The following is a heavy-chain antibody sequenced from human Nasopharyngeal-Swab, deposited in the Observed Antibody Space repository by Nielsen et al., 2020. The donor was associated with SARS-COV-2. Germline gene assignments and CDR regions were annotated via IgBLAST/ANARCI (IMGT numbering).Heavy chain of an antibody. Sequence: ASVQVSCKASGYTFTNYALNWVLQAPGQGLEWMGWINTNTGTPTYAQGFTGRFVFSLDTSVSTAYLQISGLKSEDTAVYRCAREGDASVPGTLFDYWGQGTQVTVSS. CDR1: GYTFTNYA. CDR3: AREGDASVPGTLFDY. V-gene: IGHV7-4-1*02. D-gene: IGHD6-19*01. CDR2: INTNTGTP. J-gene: IGHJ4*02.